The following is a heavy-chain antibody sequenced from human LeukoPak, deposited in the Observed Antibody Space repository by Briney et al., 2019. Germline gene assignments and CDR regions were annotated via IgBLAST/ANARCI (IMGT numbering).Heavy chain of an antibody. Sequence: PGGSLRLSCAASGFTFSSYSMNWVRQAQGKGLEWVSSISSSSSYIYYADSVKGRFTISRDNAKNSLYLQMNSLRAEDTAVYYCARDRHEITMIVVVITSAEDDAFDIWGQGTMVTVSS. J-gene: IGHJ3*02. V-gene: IGHV3-21*01. CDR3: ARDRHEITMIVVVITSAEDDAFDI. CDR1: GFTFSSYS. D-gene: IGHD3-22*01. CDR2: ISSSSSYI.